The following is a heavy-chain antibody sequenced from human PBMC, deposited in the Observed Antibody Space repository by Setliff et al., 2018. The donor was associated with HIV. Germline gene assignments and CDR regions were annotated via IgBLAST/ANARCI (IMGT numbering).Heavy chain of an antibody. D-gene: IGHD3-3*01. J-gene: IGHJ4*02. CDR1: GGSISTGGYY. CDR3: TIPASSLAPN. CDR2: IYNSGGT. V-gene: IGHV4-31*08. Sequence: SETLSLTCTVSGGSISTGGYYWSWIRQHPGKGLEWIGYIYNSGGTYYNPSLQSRVIISVDTSNNQISLKLTSVTAADTAVYYCTIPASSLAPNWGRGTQVTVSS.